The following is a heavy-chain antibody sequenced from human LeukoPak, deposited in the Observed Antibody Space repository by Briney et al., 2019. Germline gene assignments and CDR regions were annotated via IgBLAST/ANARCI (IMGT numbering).Heavy chain of an antibody. V-gene: IGHV3-53*05. CDR2: IYSGGST. J-gene: IGHJ4*02. CDR3: VKQSAVGTGYFFDY. D-gene: IGHD6-13*01. CDR1: GFTVSSNY. Sequence: GGSLRLSCAASGFTVSSNYMSWVRQAPGKGLEWVSVIYSGGSTYYADSVKGRFPISRDNSKNTLYLQMNSLRAEDTAVYYCVKQSAVGTGYFFDYWGQGTLVTVSS.